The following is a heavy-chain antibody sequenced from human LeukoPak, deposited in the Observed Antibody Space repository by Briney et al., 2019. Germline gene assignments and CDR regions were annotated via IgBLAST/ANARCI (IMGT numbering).Heavy chain of an antibody. J-gene: IGHJ3*01. D-gene: IGHD1-26*01. CDR2: LYSGGAT. CDR1: GFIVNTNY. V-gene: IGHV3-66*02. Sequence: GGSLRLSCAASGFIVNTNYISWIRQAPGKGPEWVSVLYSGGATYNSDSVKGRFTISRDNSKNMVYLQMNNLRPEDSAVYFCARGNERIVGAYDSFDLWGQGTMVTV. CDR3: ARGNERIVGAYDSFDL.